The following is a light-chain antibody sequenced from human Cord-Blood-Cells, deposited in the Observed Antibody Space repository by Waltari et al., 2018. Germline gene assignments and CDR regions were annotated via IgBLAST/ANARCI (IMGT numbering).Light chain of an antibody. CDR3: QQNYSYPRT. CDR2: AAS. CDR1: QGISSY. Sequence: AIRMTHSPSSFSASTGDRVTITCRASQGISSYLAWYQPKPGKAPKLLIYAASTLQSGVPSRFSGSGSGTDFTLTISWLQSEDFATYYCQQNYSYPRTFGQGTKVEIK. V-gene: IGKV1-8*01. J-gene: IGKJ1*01.